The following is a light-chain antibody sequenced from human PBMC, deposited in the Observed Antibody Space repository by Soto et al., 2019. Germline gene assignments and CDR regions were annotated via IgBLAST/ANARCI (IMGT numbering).Light chain of an antibody. Sequence: IQMTQSTSTLSASVGDRVTITCRASQSIISLLAWYQQKPDKAPKLLIYKASSLETGVPSRFSGSGSGTEFTLTISSLQPDDFATYYCQQYNSYSRSFGQGTKVDIK. CDR2: KAS. CDR3: QQYNSYSRS. CDR1: QSIISL. V-gene: IGKV1-5*03. J-gene: IGKJ1*01.